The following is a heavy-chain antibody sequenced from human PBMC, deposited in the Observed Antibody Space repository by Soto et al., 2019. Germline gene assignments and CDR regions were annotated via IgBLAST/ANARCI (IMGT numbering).Heavy chain of an antibody. CDR1: GYTFTSYY. D-gene: IGHD3-3*01. Sequence: ASVKVSCKASGYTFTSYYMHWVRQAPGQGLEWMGIINPSGGSTSYAQKFQGRVTMTRDTSTSTVYMELSSLRSEDTAVYYCAGGSTIFGVVTKPNDYWGQGTLVTVSS. CDR3: AGGSTIFGVVTKPNDY. V-gene: IGHV1-46*01. CDR2: INPSGGST. J-gene: IGHJ4*02.